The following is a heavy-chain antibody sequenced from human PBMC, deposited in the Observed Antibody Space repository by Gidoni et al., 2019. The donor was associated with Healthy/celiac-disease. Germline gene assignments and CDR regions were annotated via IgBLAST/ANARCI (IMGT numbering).Heavy chain of an antibody. V-gene: IGHV3-23*01. CDR2: ISGSGGST. Sequence: EVQLLESGGGLVQPGGSLRLSCAASGFTFSSYAMSWVRQAPGKGLEWVSAISGSGGSTYYADSVKGRFTISRDNSKNTLYLQMNSLRAEDTAVYYCAGGLNYYDSSGYRPFDYWGQGTLVTVSS. D-gene: IGHD3-22*01. CDR1: GFTFSSYA. J-gene: IGHJ4*02. CDR3: AGGLNYYDSSGYRPFDY.